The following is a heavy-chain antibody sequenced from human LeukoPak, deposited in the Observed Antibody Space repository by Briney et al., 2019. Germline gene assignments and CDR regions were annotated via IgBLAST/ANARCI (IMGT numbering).Heavy chain of an antibody. CDR2: ISTSGSTI. D-gene: IGHD6-13*01. CDR1: GFTFSDYY. Sequence: GGSLRFSCAASGFTFSDYYMNWIRQAPGKGLEWVSYISTSGSTIYYADSVKGRFTISRDNAKNSLYLQMNSLRAEDTAVYYCARRRLSSSWYPDYFDYWGQGTLVTVSS. CDR3: ARRRLSSSWYPDYFDY. V-gene: IGHV3-11*04. J-gene: IGHJ4*02.